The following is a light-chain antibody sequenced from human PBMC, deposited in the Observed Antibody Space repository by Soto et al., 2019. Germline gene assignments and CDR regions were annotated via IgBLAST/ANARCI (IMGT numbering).Light chain of an antibody. Sequence: QSALTQPASVSGSPGQSITISCTGTSSDVGGYNYVSWFQHHPGKAPKLIIYEVSYRPSGVSNRFSGSKSGDTASLTISGLQAEDEADYYCSSYTSSSTRVFGTGTKLTV. CDR2: EVS. CDR3: SSYTSSSTRV. CDR1: SSDVGGYNY. V-gene: IGLV2-14*01. J-gene: IGLJ1*01.